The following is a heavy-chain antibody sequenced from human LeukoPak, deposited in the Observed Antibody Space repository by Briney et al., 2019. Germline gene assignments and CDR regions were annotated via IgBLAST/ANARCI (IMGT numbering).Heavy chain of an antibody. CDR2: IRYDGSNK. Sequence: GGSLRLSCAASGFTFSSYGMHWVRQAPGKGLEWVAFIRYDGSNKYYADSVKGRFTISRDNSKNTLYLQMNSLRAEDTAVYYCAKDWTDSSGTGDYFDYWGQGTLVTVSS. V-gene: IGHV3-30*02. CDR3: AKDWTDSSGTGDYFDY. CDR1: GFTFSSYG. J-gene: IGHJ4*02. D-gene: IGHD3-22*01.